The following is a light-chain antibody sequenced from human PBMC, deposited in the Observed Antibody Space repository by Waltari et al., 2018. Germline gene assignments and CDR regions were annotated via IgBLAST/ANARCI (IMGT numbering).Light chain of an antibody. Sequence: SPGTLSLSPGERATLSCRASQSVGRYLAWYQQKPGQAPRLLIYDASTRATGIPDRFSGSGSGTDFSLTISRLESEDFAVYYCQKYVNLPATFGQGTKVEI. CDR2: DAS. CDR3: QKYVNLPAT. J-gene: IGKJ1*01. V-gene: IGKV3-20*01. CDR1: QSVGRY.